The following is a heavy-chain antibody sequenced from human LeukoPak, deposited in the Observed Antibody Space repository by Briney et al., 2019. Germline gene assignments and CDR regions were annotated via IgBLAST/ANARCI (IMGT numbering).Heavy chain of an antibody. CDR3: AKDPGDYGLTGWFDP. J-gene: IGHJ5*02. CDR1: GFTFSSYA. CDR2: ISYDGSNK. V-gene: IGHV3-30-3*01. Sequence: HPGGSLRLSCAASGFTFSSYAMHWVRQAPGKGLEWVAVISYDGSNKYYADSVKGRFTISRDNSKNTLYLQMNSLRAEDTAMYYCAKDPGDYGLTGWFDPWGQGTLVTVSS. D-gene: IGHD4-17*01.